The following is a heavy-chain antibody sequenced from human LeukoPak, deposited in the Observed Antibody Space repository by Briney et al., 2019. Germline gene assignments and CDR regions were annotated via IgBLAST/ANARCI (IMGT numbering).Heavy chain of an antibody. CDR1: GGTFSSYA. CDR3: ARVGSSSGSLDY. V-gene: IGHV1-69*05. J-gene: IGHJ4*02. Sequence: SVKVSCKASGGTFSSYAISWVRQAPGQGLEWMGRIIPIFGTANYAQKFQGRVTITTDESTSTAYMELSSLRSENTAVYYCARVGSSSGSLDYWGQGTLVTVSS. D-gene: IGHD6-19*01. CDR2: IIPIFGTA.